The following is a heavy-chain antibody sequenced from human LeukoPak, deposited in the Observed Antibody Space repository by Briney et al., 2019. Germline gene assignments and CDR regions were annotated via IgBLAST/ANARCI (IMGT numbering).Heavy chain of an antibody. J-gene: IGHJ4*02. V-gene: IGHV3-23*01. CDR2: ISGSGGST. D-gene: IGHD4-23*01. CDR1: GFTFSSYG. Sequence: GGSLRLSCAASGFTFSSYGMHWVRQAPGKGLEWVSAISGSGGSTYYADSVKGRFTISRDNSKNTLYLQMNSLRAEDTAVYYCAKHYGGNDFDYWGQGTLVTVSS. CDR3: AKHYGGNDFDY.